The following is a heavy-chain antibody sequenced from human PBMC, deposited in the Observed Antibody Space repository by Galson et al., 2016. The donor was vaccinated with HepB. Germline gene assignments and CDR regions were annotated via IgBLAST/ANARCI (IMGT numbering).Heavy chain of an antibody. CDR2: VTGSGGST. D-gene: IGHD3-3*01. Sequence: SLRLSCAASGFTFYSYAMSWVRQAPGKGLEWVSAVTGSGGSTHYADSVKGRFTISRDNSKSTLYLQMNSLRAEDTAVYYCAKEIVEWHGAFDIWGQGALVSVSS. J-gene: IGHJ3*02. CDR3: AKEIVEWHGAFDI. CDR1: GFTFYSYA. V-gene: IGHV3-23*01.